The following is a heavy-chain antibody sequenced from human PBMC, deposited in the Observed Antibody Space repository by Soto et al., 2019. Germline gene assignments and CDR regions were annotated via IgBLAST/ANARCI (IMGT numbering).Heavy chain of an antibody. CDR3: ATWLLREHAFDI. CDR1: GFIVNGKKY. J-gene: IGHJ3*02. V-gene: IGHV3-53*01. D-gene: IGHD2-15*01. Sequence: DVQVVESGGGLIQPGGSLRLSCAGSGFIVNGKKYITWVRQAPGKGLDWVSGFYLADGTYYAVSVKGRFTVSIDSSKNTVYLQMNNLSPEDTAVYYCATWLLREHAFDIWGLGTMVTASS. CDR2: FYLADGT.